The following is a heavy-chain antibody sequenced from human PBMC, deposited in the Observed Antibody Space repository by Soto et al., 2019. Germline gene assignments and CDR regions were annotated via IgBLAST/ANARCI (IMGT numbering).Heavy chain of an antibody. Sequence: VKVSCKASGGTFSSYAISWVRQAPGQGLEWMGGIIPIFGTANYAQKFQGRVTITADESTSTAYMELSSLRSEDTAVYYCAREGDIVATINLDTYYYYGMDVWGQGTTVTVSS. CDR1: GGTFSSYA. CDR2: IIPIFGTA. CDR3: AREGDIVATINLDTYYYYGMDV. V-gene: IGHV1-69*13. D-gene: IGHD5-12*01. J-gene: IGHJ6*02.